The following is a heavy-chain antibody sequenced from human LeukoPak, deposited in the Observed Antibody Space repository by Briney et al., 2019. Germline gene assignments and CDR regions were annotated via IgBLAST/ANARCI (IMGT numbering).Heavy chain of an antibody. CDR3: ARDLSRDGYHSKSGFFTKYYFDY. D-gene: IGHD5-24*01. Sequence: ASVKVSCKASGYTFTSYYMHWVRQAPGQGLEWMGIINPSGGSTSYAQKFQGRVTMTRDTSTSTVYMELSSLRSEDTAVYYCARDLSRDGYHSKSGFFTKYYFDYWGQGTLVTVSS. CDR2: INPSGGST. V-gene: IGHV1-46*01. J-gene: IGHJ4*02. CDR1: GYTFTSYY.